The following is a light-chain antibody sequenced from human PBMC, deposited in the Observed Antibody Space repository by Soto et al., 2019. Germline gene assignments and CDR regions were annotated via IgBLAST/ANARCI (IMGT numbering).Light chain of an antibody. CDR2: ETS. CDR3: QESCYAPPT. V-gene: IGKV1-39*01. CDR1: QNIRSY. Sequence: DVQMTQAPSSLSASVGERVTITCRASQNIRSYLSWYQQKPGKAPKLLIFETSTLQSGVPSRFTGAGSGTDFTLTISSLQPEDFATYYCQESCYAPPTFGEGTKVEIK. J-gene: IGKJ1*01.